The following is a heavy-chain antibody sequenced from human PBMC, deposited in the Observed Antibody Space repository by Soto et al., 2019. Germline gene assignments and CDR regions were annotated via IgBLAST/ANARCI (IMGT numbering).Heavy chain of an antibody. V-gene: IGHV1-3*01. J-gene: IGHJ4*02. CDR2: INAGNGNT. CDR3: ARCPEDLGGYSSSWELIFDY. CDR1: GYTFTSYA. D-gene: IGHD6-13*01. Sequence: ASVKVSCKASGYTFTSYAMHWVRQAPGQRLEWMGWINAGNGNTKYSQKFQGRVTITRDTSASTAYMELSSLRSEDTAVYYCARCPEDLGGYSSSWELIFDYWGQGTLVTVSS.